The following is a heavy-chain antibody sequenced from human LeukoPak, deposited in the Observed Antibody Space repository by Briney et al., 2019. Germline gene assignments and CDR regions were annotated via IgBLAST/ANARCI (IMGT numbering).Heavy chain of an antibody. D-gene: IGHD6-6*01. Sequence: SETLSLTCTVSGGSISSSTYYWGWIRQPPGKGLEWIGSMYYSGRTYSNPSLKSRVTISVDTSKNQFSLKLSSVTAADTAVYYCARHTYSSSPDYWGQGTLVTVSS. CDR3: ARHTYSSSPDY. V-gene: IGHV4-39*01. CDR2: MYYSGRT. CDR1: GGSISSSTYY. J-gene: IGHJ4*02.